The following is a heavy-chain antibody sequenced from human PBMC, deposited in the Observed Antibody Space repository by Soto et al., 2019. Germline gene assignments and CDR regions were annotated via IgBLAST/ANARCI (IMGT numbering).Heavy chain of an antibody. CDR2: IKSKTDGGTT. Sequence: GGSLRLSCAASRLTLSNAWMSWVRQAPGKGLEWVGRIKSKTDGGTTDYAAPVKGRFTISRDDSKDTLYLQMNSLKTEDTAVYYCTTETGLRSSWPYYYNGMDVWGQGTTVTVSS. D-gene: IGHD6-13*01. J-gene: IGHJ6*02. CDR1: RLTLSNAW. V-gene: IGHV3-15*01. CDR3: TTETGLRSSWPYYYNGMDV.